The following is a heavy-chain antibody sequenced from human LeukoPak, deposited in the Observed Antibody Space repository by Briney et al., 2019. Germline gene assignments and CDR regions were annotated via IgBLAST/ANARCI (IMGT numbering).Heavy chain of an antibody. D-gene: IGHD7-27*01. V-gene: IGHV3-74*03. CDR2: IRGDGGSI. Sequence: GSLRLSCVTSGFTFSKYWMNWLRQAPGKGLVWFSRIRGDGGSITYAESVKGRFTISRDNAKNSLYLQMNSLRAEDTAVYYCARDPDSPSTGDYYYGMDVWGQGTTVTVSS. CDR1: GFTFSKYW. CDR3: ARDPDSPSTGDYYYGMDV. J-gene: IGHJ6*02.